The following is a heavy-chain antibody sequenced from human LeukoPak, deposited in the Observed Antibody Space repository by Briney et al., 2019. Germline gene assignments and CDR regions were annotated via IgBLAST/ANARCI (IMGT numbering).Heavy chain of an antibody. CDR3: AGRIIQAAAANYFDY. J-gene: IGHJ4*02. D-gene: IGHD6-13*01. Sequence: SETLSLTCAVYGGSFSGYYWSWIRQPPGKGLEWIGEINHSGSTNYNPSLKSRVTISVDTSKNQFSLKLSSVTAADTAVYYCAGRIIQAAAANYFDYWGQGTLVIVSS. CDR1: GGSFSGYY. V-gene: IGHV4-34*01. CDR2: INHSGST.